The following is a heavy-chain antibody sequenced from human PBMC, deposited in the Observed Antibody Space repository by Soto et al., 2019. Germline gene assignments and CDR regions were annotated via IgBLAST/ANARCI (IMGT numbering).Heavy chain of an antibody. J-gene: IGHJ4*02. V-gene: IGHV3-30*18. D-gene: IGHD3-22*01. CDR1: VFTFSSCG. Sequence: RGTLRLSCRASVFTFSSCGLHWVRQAPGKGLEWVAGISYNGSNKYYADSLKGRFTISRDSSKNTLYLQMNSLRAEDTAVYYCAKGEGSGYYFDYWGQGTLVTVSS. CDR3: AKGEGSGYYFDY. CDR2: ISYNGSNK.